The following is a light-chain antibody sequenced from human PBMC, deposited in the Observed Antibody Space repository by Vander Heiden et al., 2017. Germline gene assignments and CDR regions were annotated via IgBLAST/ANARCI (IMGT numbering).Light chain of an antibody. J-gene: IGLJ1*01. CDR3: SSYTSSSTLYV. V-gene: IGLV2-14*01. CDR1: SSDVGGYNY. Sequence: QPALTQPASVSGSPGQSIPISSTGTSSDVGGYNYVSWYQQYPGKAPKLMIYDVSNRPSGVSNRFSGSKSGNTASLTISGLQAEDEADYYCSSYTSSSTLYVFGTGTKVTVL. CDR2: DVS.